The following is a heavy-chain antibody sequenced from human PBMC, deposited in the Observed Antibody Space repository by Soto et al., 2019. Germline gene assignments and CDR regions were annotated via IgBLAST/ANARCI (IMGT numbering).Heavy chain of an antibody. CDR2: IKSNAAGGTA. Sequence: PGGSLRLSCAPSGFTFINAWMSWVRQAPGKGLEWVGRIKSNAAGGTADHAAPVKGRFTISRDDSKDTLYLQMNSLQSEDTGIYYCNTRSLFGVVTSGEDYWGHVTLVTVSS. CDR1: GFTFINAW. V-gene: IGHV3-15*01. D-gene: IGHD3-3*01. J-gene: IGHJ4*01. CDR3: NTRSLFGVVTSGEDY.